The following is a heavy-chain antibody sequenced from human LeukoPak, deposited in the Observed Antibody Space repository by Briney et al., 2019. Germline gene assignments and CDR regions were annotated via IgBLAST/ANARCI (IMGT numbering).Heavy chain of an antibody. CDR2: INAGNGNT. Sequence: ASVKVSCKASGYTFTSYAMHWVRQAPGQRLEWMGWINAGNGNTKYSQKFQGRVTITRDTSTSTAYMELRSLRSDDTAVYYCARDKRYFYYYYGMDVWGQGTTVTVSS. CDR3: ARDKRYFYYYYGMDV. J-gene: IGHJ6*02. CDR1: GYTFTSYA. V-gene: IGHV1-3*01.